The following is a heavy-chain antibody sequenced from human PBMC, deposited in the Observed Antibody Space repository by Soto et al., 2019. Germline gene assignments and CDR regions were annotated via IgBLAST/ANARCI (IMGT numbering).Heavy chain of an antibody. CDR2: IKSKTDGGTT. Sequence: GGSLRLSCAASGFTFSNAWMSWVRQAPGKGLEWVGRIKSKTDGGTTDYAAPVKGRFTISRDDSKNTLYLQMNSLKTEDTAVYYRTTDYVYRDEWFDPWGQGTLVAVSS. D-gene: IGHD4-17*01. CDR1: GFTFSNAW. CDR3: TTDYVYRDEWFDP. V-gene: IGHV3-15*01. J-gene: IGHJ5*02.